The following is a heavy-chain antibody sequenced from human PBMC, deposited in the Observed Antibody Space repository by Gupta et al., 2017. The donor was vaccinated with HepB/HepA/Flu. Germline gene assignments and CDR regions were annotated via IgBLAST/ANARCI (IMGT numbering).Heavy chain of an antibody. CDR2: ISYDGSNK. Sequence: QVQLVESGGGVVQPGRSLRLSCAASGFTFSSYGMHWVRQAPGKGLEWVAVISYDGSNKYYADSVKGRFTISRDNSKNTLYLQMNSLRAEDTAVYYCAKDSSNVGYYYGMDVWGQGTTVTVSS. CDR1: GFTFSSYG. V-gene: IGHV3-30*18. CDR3: AKDSSNVGYYYGMDV. D-gene: IGHD2-8*01. J-gene: IGHJ6*02.